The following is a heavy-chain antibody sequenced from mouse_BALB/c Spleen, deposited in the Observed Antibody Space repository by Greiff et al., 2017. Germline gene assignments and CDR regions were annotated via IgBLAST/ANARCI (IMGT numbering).Heavy chain of an antibody. D-gene: IGHD2-14*01. CDR1: GYAFSSYW. CDR2: IYPGDGDT. J-gene: IGHJ2*01. V-gene: IGHV1-80*01. Sequence: QVQLQQSGAELVRPGSSVKISCKASGYAFSSYWMNWVKQRPGQGLEWIGQIYPGDGDTNYNGKFKGKATLTADKSSSTAYMQLSSLTSEDSAVYFCARMGASYYRYDEDFDYWGQGTTLTVSS. CDR3: ARMGASYYRYDEDFDY.